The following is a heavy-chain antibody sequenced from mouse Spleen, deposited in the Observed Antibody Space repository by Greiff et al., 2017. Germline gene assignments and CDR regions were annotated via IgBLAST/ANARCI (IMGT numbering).Heavy chain of an antibody. D-gene: IGHD4-1*01. CDR2: ISDGGSYT. Sequence: EVKLEESGGGLVKPGGSLKLSCAASGFTFSSYAMSWVRQTPEKRLEWVATISDGGSYTYYPDNVKGRFTISRDNAKNNLYLQMSHLKSEDTAMYYCARDLTGTNGFAYWGQGTLVTVSA. CDR1: GFTFSSYA. J-gene: IGHJ3*01. V-gene: IGHV5-4*01. CDR3: ARDLTGTNGFAY.